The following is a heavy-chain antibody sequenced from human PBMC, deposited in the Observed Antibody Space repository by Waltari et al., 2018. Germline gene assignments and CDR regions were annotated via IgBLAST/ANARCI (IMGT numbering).Heavy chain of an antibody. Sequence: QVQLVQSGAEVKRPGASVKVSCKASGYTFSIFGISWVRQVPGQGLEWMGWISGYKGDTRYAQKFQDRVTMTTDKSTSTAYMEVRSPTSDDTAVYYCARGGFLKSIVIVVMDFDHWGQGTLVTVSS. D-gene: IGHD3-16*02. CDR3: ARGGFLKSIVIVVMDFDH. V-gene: IGHV1-18*01. CDR2: ISGYKGDT. J-gene: IGHJ4*02. CDR1: GYTFSIFG.